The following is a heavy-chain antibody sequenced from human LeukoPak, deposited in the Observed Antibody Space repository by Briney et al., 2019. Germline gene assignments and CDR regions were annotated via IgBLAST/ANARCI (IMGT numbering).Heavy chain of an antibody. D-gene: IGHD6-19*01. V-gene: IGHV4-59*01. CDR2: IYYSGST. CDR3: ARGGGWSPYYFDY. CDR1: GGSINSYY. Sequence: SETLSLTCTVSGGSINSYYWIWIRQPPGKGLEYIGYIYYSGSTNYNPSLKSRVTISVDTSKNQFSLKLGSVTAADTAVYYCARGGGWSPYYFDYWGQGALVTVSS. J-gene: IGHJ4*02.